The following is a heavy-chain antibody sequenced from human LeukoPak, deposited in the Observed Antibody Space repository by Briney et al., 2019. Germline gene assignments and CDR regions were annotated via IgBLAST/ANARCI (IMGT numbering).Heavy chain of an antibody. CDR2: ISYDGSNK. V-gene: IGHV3-30*01. CDR1: GFTFSSYA. J-gene: IGHJ6*03. D-gene: IGHD4-11*01. CDR3: ARIEQYDYYMDV. Sequence: PGRSLRLSCAASGFTFSSYAMHWVRQAPGKGLEWVAVISYDGSNKYYADSVKGRFTISRDNSKNTLYLQMNSLRAEDTAVYYCARIEQYDYYMDVWGKGTTVTVSS.